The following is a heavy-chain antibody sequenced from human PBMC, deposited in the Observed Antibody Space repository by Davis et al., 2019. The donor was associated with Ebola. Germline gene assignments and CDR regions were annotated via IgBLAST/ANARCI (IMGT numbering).Heavy chain of an antibody. D-gene: IGHD2-2*01. J-gene: IGHJ3*02. Sequence: GESLKISCAASGFIFSSYVMRWVRQAPGKGLEWVSTLGTSADTYYAESVKGRFTISRDNSKNTLYLQMNGLRVEDTAIYYCAKDTSNIWFDMWGQGTMVTVSS. CDR3: AKDTSNIWFDM. CDR1: GFIFSSYV. V-gene: IGHV3-23*01. CDR2: LGTSADT.